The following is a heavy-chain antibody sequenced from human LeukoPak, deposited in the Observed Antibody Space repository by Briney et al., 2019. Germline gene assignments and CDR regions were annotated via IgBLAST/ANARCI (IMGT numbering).Heavy chain of an antibody. CDR2: IYTSGST. CDR1: GGSISSGSYY. Sequence: SETLSLTCTVSGGSISSGSYYWSWIRQPAGKGLEWIGRIYTSGSTNYNPSLKSRVTISVDTSKNQFSLKLSSVTAADTAVYYCARASDSSSGVLGYWGQGTLVTVSS. J-gene: IGHJ4*02. CDR3: ARASDSSSGVLGY. D-gene: IGHD6-6*01. V-gene: IGHV4-61*02.